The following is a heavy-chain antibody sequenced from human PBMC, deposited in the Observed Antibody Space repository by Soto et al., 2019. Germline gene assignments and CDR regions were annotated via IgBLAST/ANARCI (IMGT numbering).Heavy chain of an antibody. J-gene: IGHJ4*02. CDR2: LSGNGADT. CDR1: GFTFSNYA. D-gene: IGHD3-10*01. Sequence: EVQLFESGGGLVQPGGSLRLSCAASGFTFSNYAMTWVRQAPGKGLDWVSTLSGNGADTYYADSVKGRFTISRGNSKNELFLQMNSLTAEDTAVYYCTKKDGSGSDVDYWGQGTLVTVSS. CDR3: TKKDGSGSDVDY. V-gene: IGHV3-23*01.